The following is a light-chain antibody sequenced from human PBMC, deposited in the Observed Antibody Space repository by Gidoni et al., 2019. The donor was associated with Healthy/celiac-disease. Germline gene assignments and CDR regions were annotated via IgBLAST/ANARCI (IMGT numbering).Light chain of an antibody. CDR3: QQRSNWPPLT. CDR2: DAS. V-gene: IGKV3-11*01. CDR1: QNVSSY. J-gene: IGKJ4*01. Sequence: EIVLTQSPATLFLSPGERATLSCRASQNVSSYLAWYQQKPGQAPRLLIYDASNRATGIPARFSGSGSGTDFTLTISSLEPEDFAVYYCQQRSNWPPLTFXGXTKVEIK.